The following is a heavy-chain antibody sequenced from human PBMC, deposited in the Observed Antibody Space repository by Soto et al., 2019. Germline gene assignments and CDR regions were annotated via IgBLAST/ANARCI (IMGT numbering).Heavy chain of an antibody. J-gene: IGHJ3*02. CDR2: IYYSGST. Sequence: NPSETLSPTCTVSSGSISSYYWSWIRQPPGKGLEWIGYIYYSGSTNCNPSLKSRVTISVDTSKNQFSLKLSSVTAADTAVYYCARMGCSGGSCYDRYAFDIWGQGTMVTVSS. V-gene: IGHV4-59*01. CDR3: ARMGCSGGSCYDRYAFDI. CDR1: SGSISSYY. D-gene: IGHD2-15*01.